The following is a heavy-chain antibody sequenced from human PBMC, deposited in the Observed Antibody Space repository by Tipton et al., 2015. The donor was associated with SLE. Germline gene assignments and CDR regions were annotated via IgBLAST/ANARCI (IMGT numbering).Heavy chain of an antibody. CDR2: VYTNGST. D-gene: IGHD3-3*01. CDR1: GGSIGSGSYY. CDR3: VRTPERDFWSGYYKVPYYYMDV. V-gene: IGHV4-61*02. J-gene: IGHJ6*03. Sequence: LRLSCTVPGGSIGSGSYYWSWIRQPAGKGLEWIGRVYTNGSTNYNPSLKSRVTISVDTSKNQFSLKLSSVTAADTVVYYCVRTPERDFWSGYYKVPYYYMDVWGKGTTVTVSS.